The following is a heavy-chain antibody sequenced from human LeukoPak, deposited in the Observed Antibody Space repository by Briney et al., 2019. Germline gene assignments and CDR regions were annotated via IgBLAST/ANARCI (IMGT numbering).Heavy chain of an antibody. Sequence: GGSLRLSCAASGFAFDDYAMHWVRQAPGKGLEWISGISWNSGSIGYADSVKGRFTISRDNAKNSLYLQMNSLRAEDTAFYYCAKDIVAAAGIGFDYWGQGTLVTVSS. CDR3: AKDIVAAAGIGFDY. J-gene: IGHJ4*02. V-gene: IGHV3-9*01. CDR2: ISWNSGSI. D-gene: IGHD6-13*01. CDR1: GFAFDDYA.